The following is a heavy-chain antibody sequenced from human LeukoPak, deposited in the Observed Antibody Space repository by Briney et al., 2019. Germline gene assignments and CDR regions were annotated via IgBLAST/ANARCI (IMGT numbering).Heavy chain of an antibody. CDR1: GFTFSNYG. CDR3: ARDGGSWYRMFDY. V-gene: IGHV3-30*02. Sequence: GSLRLSCAASGFTFSNYGMHWFRQAPGKGLEWVAHVRNDENNKYYVDSVKGRFTISRDNSKSTLYLQMNSLRVEDTAVYYCARDGGSWYRMFDYWGQGTLVTVSS. D-gene: IGHD6-13*01. CDR2: VRNDENNK. J-gene: IGHJ4*02.